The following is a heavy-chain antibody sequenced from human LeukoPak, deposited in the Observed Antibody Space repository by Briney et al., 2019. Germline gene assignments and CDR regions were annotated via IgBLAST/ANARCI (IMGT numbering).Heavy chain of an antibody. CDR3: ARGLRGITMVRGVTSTRYYYYYGMDV. CDR2: TRNKANSYTT. J-gene: IGHJ6*02. D-gene: IGHD3-10*01. Sequence: GGSLRLSCAASGFTFSSYSMNWVRQAPGKGLEWVGRTRNKANSYTTEYAASVKGRFTISRDDSKNSLYLQMNSLKTEDTAVYYCARGLRGITMVRGVTSTRYYYYYGMDVWAKGPRSPSP. V-gene: IGHV3-72*01. CDR1: GFTFSSYS.